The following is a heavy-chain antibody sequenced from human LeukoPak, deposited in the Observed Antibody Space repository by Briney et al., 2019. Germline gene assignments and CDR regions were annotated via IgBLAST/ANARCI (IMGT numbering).Heavy chain of an antibody. D-gene: IGHD3-22*01. CDR2: IYYSGST. J-gene: IGHJ3*02. V-gene: IGHV4-31*03. Sequence: SETLSLTCTVSGGSISSGGYYWSWIRQHPGKGLEWIGYIYYSGSTYYNPSLESRVTISVDTSKNQFSLKLSSVTAADTAVYCCASSTYYYDSSGYPAAFDIWGQGTMVTVSS. CDR1: GGSISSGGYY. CDR3: ASSTYYYDSSGYPAAFDI.